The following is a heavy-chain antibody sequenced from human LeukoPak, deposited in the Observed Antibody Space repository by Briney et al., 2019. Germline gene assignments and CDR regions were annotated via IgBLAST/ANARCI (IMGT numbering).Heavy chain of an antibody. CDR2: INAGNGNT. CDR3: ARPYGDYVAFDI. CDR1: GYTFTSYA. Sequence: ASVKVSCKASGYTFTSYAMHWVRQAPGQSLEWMGWINAGNGNTKYSQKFQGRVTITRDTSASTAYMELSSLRSEDTAVYYCARPYGDYVAFDIWGQGTMVTVSS. V-gene: IGHV1-3*01. J-gene: IGHJ3*02. D-gene: IGHD4-17*01.